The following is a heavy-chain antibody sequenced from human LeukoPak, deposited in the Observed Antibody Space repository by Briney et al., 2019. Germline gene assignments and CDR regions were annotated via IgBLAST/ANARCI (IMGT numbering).Heavy chain of an antibody. J-gene: IGHJ4*02. CDR1: GFTFTNYW. CDR3: AKPTIGKGRSVSNYFDF. CDR2: VLTDGSRI. V-gene: IGHV3-74*01. Sequence: PGGSLRLSCAASGFTFTNYWMHWVRQAPGKGLVWVSRVLTDGSRISYADSVKGRFTISRDNSKNSLYLQMNGLRPEDTALYYCAKPTIGKGRSVSNYFDFWGQGTLVTVSS. D-gene: IGHD5/OR15-5a*01.